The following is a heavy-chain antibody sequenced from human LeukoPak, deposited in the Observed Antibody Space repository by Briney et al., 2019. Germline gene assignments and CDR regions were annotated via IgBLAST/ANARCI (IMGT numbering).Heavy chain of an antibody. CDR2: IYHSGST. J-gene: IGHJ4*02. Sequence: SQTLSLSCTVSGGSISSGGYYWSWIRQPPGKGLEWIGYIYHSGSTYYNPSLKSRVTISVDRSKNQFSLKLTSVTAADTAVYYCARDFPGWVWGQGTLVSVSS. V-gene: IGHV4-30-2*01. CDR3: ARDFPGWV. D-gene: IGHD1-26*01. CDR1: GGSISSGGYY.